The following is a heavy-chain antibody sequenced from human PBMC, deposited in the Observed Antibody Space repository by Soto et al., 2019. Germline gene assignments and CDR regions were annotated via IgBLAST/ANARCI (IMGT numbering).Heavy chain of an antibody. CDR3: AKSIPRTRRFDD. Sequence: PSETLSLTCGVSGASLTRTTYLWDRFRQPPGKGLECVGIIYYSGEPNYNPSLKSRATTSVHRSRNHSSLQVSCVTAADTAVYYCAKSIPRTRRFDDWGGGTVVT. CDR2: IYYSGEP. V-gene: IGHV4-39*02. D-gene: IGHD6-6*01. CDR1: GASLTRTTYL. J-gene: IGHJ4*02.